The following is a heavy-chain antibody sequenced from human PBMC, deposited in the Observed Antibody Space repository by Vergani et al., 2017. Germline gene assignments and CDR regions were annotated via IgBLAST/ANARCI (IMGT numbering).Heavy chain of an antibody. D-gene: IGHD4-17*01. V-gene: IGHV4-39*01. CDR1: GDSIISRSYY. J-gene: IGHJ4*02. CDR2: IYNSGNG. CDR3: SRLDGDYYYGGFDS. Sequence: QMQLQESGPGLVKASETLSLTCTVSGDSIISRSYYWGWIRQPPGKGLEWIGSIYNSGNGDSSSSLKSRVTISADTSKNQFSLRLTSVTAADTAVYYCSRLDGDYYYGGFDSWGRGILVSVSS.